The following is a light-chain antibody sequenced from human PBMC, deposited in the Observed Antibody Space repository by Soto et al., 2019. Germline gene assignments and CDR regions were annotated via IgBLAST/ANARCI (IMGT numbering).Light chain of an antibody. CDR3: QQYNSSPKT. J-gene: IGKJ1*01. CDR2: AAS. V-gene: IGKV1-5*01. Sequence: DIQMTQSPSTLSASVGDRVTITWGASQSISYWLAWYQQKPGNAPKLLIYAASSLESGVPSRFRGSGSGTEFTLTISSLQPDDSASYYCQQYNSSPKTFGHGTQVDIK. CDR1: QSISYW.